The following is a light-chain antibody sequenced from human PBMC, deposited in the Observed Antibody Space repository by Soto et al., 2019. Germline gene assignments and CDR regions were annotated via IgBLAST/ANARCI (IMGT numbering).Light chain of an antibody. CDR3: QQRSNWPPYT. CDR2: DAS. V-gene: IGKV3-11*01. Sequence: EIVLTQSPATLSLSPGERATLSCRASQSVSKYLAWYQQKPGQAPRLLIYDASNRATGIPARFSGSGSGTDFTLTISSLEPEDCAVYYCQQRSNWPPYTFGQGTKRVIQ. CDR1: QSVSKY. J-gene: IGKJ2*01.